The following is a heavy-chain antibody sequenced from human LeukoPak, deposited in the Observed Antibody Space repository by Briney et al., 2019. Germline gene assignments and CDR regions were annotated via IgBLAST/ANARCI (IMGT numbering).Heavy chain of an antibody. CDR2: IYYSGST. Sequence: SETLSLTCTVSGGSISSSSYYWSWIRQPPGRGLEWIGYIYYSGSTNYNPSLKSRVTISVDTSKNQFSLKLRSVTAADTAVYYCARGGPFEEMAYDFDYWGQGTLVTVSS. J-gene: IGHJ4*02. CDR1: GGSISSSSYY. D-gene: IGHD5-24*01. V-gene: IGHV4-61*01. CDR3: ARGGPFEEMAYDFDY.